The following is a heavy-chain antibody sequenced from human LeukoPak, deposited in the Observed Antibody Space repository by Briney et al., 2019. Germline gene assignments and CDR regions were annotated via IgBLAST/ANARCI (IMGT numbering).Heavy chain of an antibody. J-gene: IGHJ4*02. Sequence: SETLSLTCTVSGGSISSSSYYWGWIRQPPGKGLEWIGSIYYSGSTYYNPSLKSRVTISVDTSKNQFSLKLSSVTAADTAVYYCASSPEKYDYVWGSRPRWGQGTLVTVSS. D-gene: IGHD3-16*01. CDR1: GGSISSSSYY. V-gene: IGHV4-39*07. CDR2: IYYSGST. CDR3: ASSPEKYDYVWGSRPR.